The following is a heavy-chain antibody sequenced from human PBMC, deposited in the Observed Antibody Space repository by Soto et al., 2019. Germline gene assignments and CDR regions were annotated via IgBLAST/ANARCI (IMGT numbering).Heavy chain of an antibody. Sequence: GGSLRLSCAASGFTFDDYTMHWVRQAPGKGPEWVSLISWDGGSTYYADSVKGRFTISRDNSKNSLYLQMNSLRTEDTALYYCAKGPITIVSARMDVWGQATTGTVSS. D-gene: IGHD3-10*01. CDR3: AKGPITIVSARMDV. V-gene: IGHV3-43*01. CDR2: ISWDGGST. CDR1: GFTFDDYT. J-gene: IGHJ6*02.